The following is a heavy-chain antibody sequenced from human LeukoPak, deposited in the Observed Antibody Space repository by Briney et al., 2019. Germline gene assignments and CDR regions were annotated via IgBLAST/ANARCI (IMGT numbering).Heavy chain of an antibody. CDR1: GFTFSRYW. J-gene: IGHJ4*02. D-gene: IGHD2-2*02. Sequence: GGSLRLSCAASGFTFSRYWMTWVRQAPGQGLEWVASISQDGSEKRYSDSVKGRFTISRDNAKNSVFLQMNSLRAEDTAVYYCPRGRCYTSSPAPDPFDYRLQATLASVPS. V-gene: IGHV3-7*04. CDR3: PRGRCYTSSPAPDPFDY. CDR2: ISQDGSEK.